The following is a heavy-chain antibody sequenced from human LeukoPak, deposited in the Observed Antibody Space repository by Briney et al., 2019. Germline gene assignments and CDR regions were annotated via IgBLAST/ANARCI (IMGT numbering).Heavy chain of an antibody. J-gene: IGHJ3*02. D-gene: IGHD2/OR15-2a*01. CDR3: ARRGDTNSMSAFDI. CDR2: ITQDGSEK. V-gene: IGHV3-7*05. Sequence: GGSLRLACAVSGFTFSNSWMNWVRQAPGKGLEWVANITQDGSEKYYVDSVKGRFTISRDNAKNSLYLQMNSLRAEDTAVYYCARRGDTNSMSAFDIWGQGTMVTVSS. CDR1: GFTFSNSW.